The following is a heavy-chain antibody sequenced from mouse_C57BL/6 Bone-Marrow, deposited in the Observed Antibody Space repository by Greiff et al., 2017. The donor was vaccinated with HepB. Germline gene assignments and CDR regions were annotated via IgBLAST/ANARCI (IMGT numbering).Heavy chain of an antibody. V-gene: IGHV5-16*01. Sequence: EVKLMESEGGLVQPGSSMKLSCTASGFTFSDYYMAWVRQVPEKGLEWVANINYDGSSTYYLDSLKSRFIISRDNAKNILYLQMSSLKSEDTATYYCARLYGSRQYFDVWGTGTTVTVSS. CDR2: INYDGSST. J-gene: IGHJ1*03. D-gene: IGHD1-1*01. CDR3: ARLYGSRQYFDV. CDR1: GFTFSDYY.